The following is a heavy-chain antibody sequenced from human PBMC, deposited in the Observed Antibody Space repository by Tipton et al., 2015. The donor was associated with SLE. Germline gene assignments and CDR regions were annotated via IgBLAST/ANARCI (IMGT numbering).Heavy chain of an antibody. CDR2: ISHSETT. CDR3: ARHPRHITASGTYPKGGSQY. CDR1: GYSISSGYF. J-gene: IGHJ1*01. D-gene: IGHD3-10*01. Sequence: TLSLTCVVSGYSISSGYFWTWMRQPPGRGLEWIGSISHSETTYSNPSLKSRVTMSLDTSNNQFSLQLTSVTAAVTAVYYCARHPRHITASGTYPKGGSQYWGQGTLVTVSS. V-gene: IGHV4-38-2*01.